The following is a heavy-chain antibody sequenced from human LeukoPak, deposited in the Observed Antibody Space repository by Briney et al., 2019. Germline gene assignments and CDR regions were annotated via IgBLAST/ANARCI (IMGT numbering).Heavy chain of an antibody. CDR1: GGSFSGYY. D-gene: IGHD2/OR15-2a*01. Sequence: SETLSLTCAVYGGSFSGYYWSWIRQPPGKGLEWIGEINHSGSTNYNPSLKSRATISVDTSKNQFSLKLSSVTAADTAVYYCARGHRASVVILDYWGQGTLVTVSS. CDR3: ARGHRASVVILDY. V-gene: IGHV4-34*01. J-gene: IGHJ4*02. CDR2: INHSGST.